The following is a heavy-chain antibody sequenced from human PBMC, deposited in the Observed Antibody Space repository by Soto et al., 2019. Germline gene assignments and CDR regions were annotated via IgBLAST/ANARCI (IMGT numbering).Heavy chain of an antibody. CDR3: ARGESDFWSGYYSFYMDV. V-gene: IGHV3-74*01. J-gene: IGHJ6*03. D-gene: IGHD3-3*01. Sequence: EVQLVESGGGLVQPGGSLRLSCAASGFTFSSYWMHWVRQAPGKGLVWVSRINSDGSSTSYADSVKGRFTISRDNAKNTLYLHMNSLRAEDTAVYYCARGESDFWSGYYSFYMDVWGKGTTVTVSS. CDR2: INSDGSST. CDR1: GFTFSSYW.